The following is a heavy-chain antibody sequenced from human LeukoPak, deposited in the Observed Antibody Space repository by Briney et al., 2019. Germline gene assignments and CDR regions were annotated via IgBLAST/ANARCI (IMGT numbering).Heavy chain of an antibody. CDR1: GGSISSGSYY. D-gene: IGHD2-2*01. Sequence: PSETLSLTCTVSGGSISSGSYYWSWIRQPAGKGLEWIGRIYTSGSTNYNPSLKSRVTISADTSKNQFSLKLSSVTAADTAVYYCARGPGGYCSSTSCYAAWDWYFDLWGRGTLVTVSS. CDR2: IYTSGST. CDR3: ARGPGGYCSSTSCYAAWDWYFDL. J-gene: IGHJ2*01. V-gene: IGHV4-61*02.